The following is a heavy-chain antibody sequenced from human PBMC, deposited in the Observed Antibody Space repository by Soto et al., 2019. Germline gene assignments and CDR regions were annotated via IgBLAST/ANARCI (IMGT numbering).Heavy chain of an antibody. CDR1: GFSLSTTRVG. D-gene: IGHD6-19*01. Sequence: QITLKESGPTLVKPTQTLTLTCTFSGFSLSTTRVGVGWIRQPPGKALEWLALIYWDDDKRYSPFLKSRLTLTKATSKNQAVPRLTSMDPMDTPTYFCAHTDVAGLGYYFDCWGQGTLVTVSS. CDR3: AHTDVAGLGYYFDC. V-gene: IGHV2-5*02. CDR2: IYWDDDK. J-gene: IGHJ4*02.